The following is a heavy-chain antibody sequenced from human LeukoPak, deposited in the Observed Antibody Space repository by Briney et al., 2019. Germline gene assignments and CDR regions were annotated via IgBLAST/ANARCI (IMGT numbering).Heavy chain of an antibody. D-gene: IGHD3-22*01. V-gene: IGHV3-21*01. CDR3: ARELDCYDSITYSN. Sequence: GGSLRPSCAASGFTFNSYSMNWVRQAPGKGLEWVSSISSSSSYIYYADSVKGRFTISRDNAKNSLYLQMNSLRAEDTAVYYCARELDCYDSITYSNWGQGTLVTVSS. CDR2: ISSSSSYI. J-gene: IGHJ4*02. CDR1: GFTFNSYS.